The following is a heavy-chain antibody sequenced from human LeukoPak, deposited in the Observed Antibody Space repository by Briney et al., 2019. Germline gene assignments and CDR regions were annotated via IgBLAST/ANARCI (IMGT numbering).Heavy chain of an antibody. D-gene: IGHD1-26*01. V-gene: IGHV3-30*18. CDR3: AKAGIVILDY. CDR2: ISYDGSNK. J-gene: IGHJ4*02. CDR1: GFTFSSYG. Sequence: PGRSLRLSCAASGFTFSSYGMRWVRQAPGKGLEWVAVISYDGSNKYYADSVKGRFTISRDNSKNTLYLQMNSLRAEDTAVYYCAKAGIVILDYWGQGTLVTVSS.